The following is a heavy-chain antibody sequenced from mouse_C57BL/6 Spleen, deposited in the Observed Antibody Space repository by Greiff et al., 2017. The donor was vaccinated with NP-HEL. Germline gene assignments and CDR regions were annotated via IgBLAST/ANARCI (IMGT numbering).Heavy chain of an antibody. Sequence: EVQLVESGEGLVKPGGSLKLSCAASGFTFSSYAMSWVRQTPEKRLEWVAYISSGGDYIYYADTVKGRFTISRDNARNTLYLQMSSLKSEDTAMYYCTREGSTMIEGWFAYWGQGTLVTVSA. CDR1: GFTFSSYA. D-gene: IGHD2-4*01. V-gene: IGHV5-9-1*02. CDR3: TREGSTMIEGWFAY. J-gene: IGHJ3*01. CDR2: ISSGGDYI.